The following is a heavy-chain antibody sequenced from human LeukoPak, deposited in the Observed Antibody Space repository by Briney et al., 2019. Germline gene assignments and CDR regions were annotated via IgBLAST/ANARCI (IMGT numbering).Heavy chain of an antibody. Sequence: GALVKVSCKASGYTFSSYYMNWVRQAPGQGLEWMGIINPSRGSTSYAQQFQGRVTMTRDTSTNTVYMELSSLRSEDTAVYYCASGSYYYDSSGLDYWGQGTLVTVSS. CDR3: ASGSYYYDSSGLDY. CDR2: INPSRGST. CDR1: GYTFSSYY. D-gene: IGHD3-22*01. J-gene: IGHJ4*02. V-gene: IGHV1-46*01.